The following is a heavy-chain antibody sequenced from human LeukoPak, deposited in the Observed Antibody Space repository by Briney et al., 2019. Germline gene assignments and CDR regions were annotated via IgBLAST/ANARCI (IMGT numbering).Heavy chain of an antibody. CDR2: ISYDGRSK. J-gene: IGHJ4*02. Sequence: GGSLRLSCAASGFTFGSYGMHWVRQAPGKGLEWVAVISYDGRSKYYGDSVKGRFTISRDDSKSTVFLQMNSLRAEDTAVYYCAKGGVATVDYFDSWGQGTLVTVSS. D-gene: IGHD5-12*01. CDR1: GFTFGSYG. CDR3: AKGGVATVDYFDS. V-gene: IGHV3-30*18.